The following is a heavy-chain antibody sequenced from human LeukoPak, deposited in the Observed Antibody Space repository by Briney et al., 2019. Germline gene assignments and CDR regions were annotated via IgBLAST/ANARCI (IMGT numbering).Heavy chain of an antibody. J-gene: IGHJ4*02. V-gene: IGHV4-34*01. CDR1: GGSFSGYY. D-gene: IGHD6-19*01. CDR2: INHSGST. Sequence: SETLSLTCAVYGGSFSGYYWSWIRQPPGKGPEWIGEINHSGSTNYNPSLKSRVTISVDTSKNQFSLKLSSVTAADTAVYYCARGCIAVAGIDYWGQGTLVTVSS. CDR3: ARGCIAVAGIDY.